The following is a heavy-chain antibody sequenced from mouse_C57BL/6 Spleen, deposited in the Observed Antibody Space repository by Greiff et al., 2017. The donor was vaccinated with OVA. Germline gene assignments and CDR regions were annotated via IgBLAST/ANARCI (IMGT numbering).Heavy chain of an antibody. D-gene: IGHD1-1*01. Sequence: VQLQQSGAELVKPGASVKMSCKASGYTFTSYWITWVKQRPGQGLEWIGDIYPGSGSTNYNEKFKSKATLTVDTSSSTAYMQLSSLTSEDSAVYYCARSYYGSEGFAYWGQGTLVTVSA. CDR1: GYTFTSYW. J-gene: IGHJ3*01. CDR2: IYPGSGST. CDR3: ARSYYGSEGFAY. V-gene: IGHV1-55*01.